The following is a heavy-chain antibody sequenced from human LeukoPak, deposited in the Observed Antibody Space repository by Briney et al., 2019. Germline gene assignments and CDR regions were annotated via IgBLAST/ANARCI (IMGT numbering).Heavy chain of an antibody. J-gene: IGHJ3*02. CDR1: GGSISSYY. V-gene: IGHV4-59*01. Sequence: KPSETLSLTCTVSGGSISSYYWSWIRQPPGKGLEWIGYIYYSGSTNYNPSLKSRVTISVDTSKNQFSLKLSSVTAADTAVYYCARAPTLITMIVVADYDAFDIWGQGTMVTVSS. D-gene: IGHD3-22*01. CDR2: IYYSGST. CDR3: ARAPTLITMIVVADYDAFDI.